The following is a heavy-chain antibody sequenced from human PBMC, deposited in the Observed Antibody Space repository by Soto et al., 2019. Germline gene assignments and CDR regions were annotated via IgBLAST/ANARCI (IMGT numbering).Heavy chain of an antibody. Sequence: SETLSLTCAVYGGSFSGYYWSWIRQPPGKGLEWIGEINHSGSTNYNPSLKSRVTISVDTSKNRFSLKLSPVTAADTAVYYCARGPGYCTNGVCYMLVRYGMDVWGQGTTVTVSS. V-gene: IGHV4-34*01. CDR3: ARGPGYCTNGVCYMLVRYGMDV. D-gene: IGHD2-8*01. CDR1: GGSFSGYY. CDR2: INHSGST. J-gene: IGHJ6*02.